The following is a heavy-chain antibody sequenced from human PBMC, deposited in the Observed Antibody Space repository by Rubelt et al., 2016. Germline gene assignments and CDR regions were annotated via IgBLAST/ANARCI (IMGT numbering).Heavy chain of an antibody. J-gene: IGHJ4*02. CDR2: ISAYNGNT. CDR1: GYTFTSYA. Sequence: QVQLVQSGAEVKKPGASVKVSCKASGYTFTSYAISWVRQAPGQGLEWMGWISAYNGNTNYAQKLQGRATMTTDPSTSTAYMERRGLKSDDTAVCYSARDGYSSSSDDWGQGTLVTVSS. V-gene: IGHV1-18*01. CDR3: ARDGYSSSSDD. D-gene: IGHD6-13*01.